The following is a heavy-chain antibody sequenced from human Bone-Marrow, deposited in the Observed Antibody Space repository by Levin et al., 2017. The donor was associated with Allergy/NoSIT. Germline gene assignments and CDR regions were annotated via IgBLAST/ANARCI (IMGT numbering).Heavy chain of an antibody. CDR2: ISRDGRVI. D-gene: IGHD6-19*01. CDR1: GFTFETFS. V-gene: IGHV3-21*04. J-gene: IGHJ4*02. Sequence: KPGGSLRLSCVGSGFTFETFSMNWVRQSPSKGLEWVTSISRDGRVIYDADSVKGRFTISRDNSKNTMFLQMNSLRDEHTAVYYCVKRSQLYTRGWGGLDSWGQGTLVTVSS. CDR3: VKRSQLYTRGWGGLDS.